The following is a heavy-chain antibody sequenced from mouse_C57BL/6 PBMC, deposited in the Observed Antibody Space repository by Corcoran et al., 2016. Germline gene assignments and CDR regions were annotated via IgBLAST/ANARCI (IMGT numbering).Heavy chain of an antibody. J-gene: IGHJ4*01. D-gene: IGHD1-1*01. CDR1: GCTFTDYY. CDR3: ARPDGRRAMDY. V-gene: IGHV1-26*01. CDR2: INPNNGGT. Sequence: EVQLQQSGPELVKPGASVKIYCKASGCTFTDYYMNWVKQSHGKSLEWIGDINPNNGGTSYNQKFKGKATFTLDKSSSTAYMELRSLTSEDSTVYYCARPDGRRAMDYWGQGTSVTVSS.